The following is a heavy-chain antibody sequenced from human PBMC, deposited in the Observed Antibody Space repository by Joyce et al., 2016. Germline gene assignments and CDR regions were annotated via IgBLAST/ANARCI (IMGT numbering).Heavy chain of an antibody. CDR3: ARDVGYYGSGSYYQFDY. CDR2: IYYSGNT. D-gene: IGHD3-10*01. V-gene: IGHV4-30-4*01. J-gene: IGHJ4*02. Sequence: QVQLQESGPRLVKPSQTLFLTCTVSGGSIGSGDHYWTWIRQPPGKGLEWIGNIYYSGNTFYNPSLRSRGTISLETSKNQFSLELNSVTAADTAVYYCARDVGYYGSGSYYQFDYWGQRALVSVSA. CDR1: GGSIGSGDHY.